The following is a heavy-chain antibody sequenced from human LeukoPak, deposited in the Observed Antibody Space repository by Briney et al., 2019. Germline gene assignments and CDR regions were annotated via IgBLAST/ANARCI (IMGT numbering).Heavy chain of an antibody. J-gene: IGHJ4*02. CDR2: IYSGGST. Sequence: GGSLRLSCAASGFTFSTYSMSWVRQAPGKGLEWVSVIYSGGSTYYADSVKGRFTISRDNSKNTLYLQMNSLRAEDTAVYYCATGGTHITIFGVVTLDYWGQGTLVTVSS. V-gene: IGHV3-53*01. D-gene: IGHD3-3*01. CDR1: GFTFSTYS. CDR3: ATGGTHITIFGVVTLDY.